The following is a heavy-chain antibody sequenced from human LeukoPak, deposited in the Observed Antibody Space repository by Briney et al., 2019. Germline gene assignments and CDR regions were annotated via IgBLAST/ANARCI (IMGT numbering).Heavy chain of an antibody. CDR3: ARHKFSFDY. Sequence: SETLSLTCTVSGDSIRSSTYYWGWIRQPPGKGLEWIGSIYSGGATYYNASLNNRVTISVDTSRNQFSLKLSSVTAADTAMFYCARHKFSFDYWGRGTLVTVSS. J-gene: IGHJ4*02. CDR2: IYSGGAT. V-gene: IGHV4-39*01. CDR1: GDSIRSSTYY.